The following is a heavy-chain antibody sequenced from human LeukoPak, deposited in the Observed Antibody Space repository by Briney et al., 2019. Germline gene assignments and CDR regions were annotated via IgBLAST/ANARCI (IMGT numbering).Heavy chain of an antibody. CDR2: INHSGST. Sequence: SETLSLTCAVYGGSFSGYYWSWIRQPPGKGLEWIGEINHSGSTNYNPSLKSRVTISVDTSKNQFSLKLSSVTAADTAVYYCARHLGGNPDFDYWGQGTLVTVSS. D-gene: IGHD3-3*02. J-gene: IGHJ4*02. V-gene: IGHV4-34*01. CDR1: GGSFSGYY. CDR3: ARHLGGNPDFDY.